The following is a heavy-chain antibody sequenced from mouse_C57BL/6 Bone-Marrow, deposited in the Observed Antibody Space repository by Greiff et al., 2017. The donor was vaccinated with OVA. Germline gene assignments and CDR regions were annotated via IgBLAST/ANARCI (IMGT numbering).Heavy chain of an antibody. CDR2: IYPSDSET. V-gene: IGHV1-61*01. J-gene: IGHJ2*01. CDR1: GYTFTSYW. D-gene: IGHD1-1*01. Sequence: QVQLQQPGAELVRPGSSVKLSCKASGYTFTSYWMDWVKQRPGQGLEWIGNIYPSDSETHYNQKFKDKATLTVDKSSSTAYMQLSSLTSEDSAVYYCARTSFITTVVATDWGQGTTPTVSS. CDR3: ARTSFITTVVATD.